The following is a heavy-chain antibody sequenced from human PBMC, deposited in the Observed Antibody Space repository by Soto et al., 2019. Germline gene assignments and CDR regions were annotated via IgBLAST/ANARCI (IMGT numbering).Heavy chain of an antibody. CDR2: ISYDGSNK. V-gene: IGHV3-30-3*01. CDR1: GFTFSSYA. D-gene: IGHD3-10*01. J-gene: IGHJ4*02. CDR3: ARDRSGRGYYFDY. Sequence: QVQLVESGGGVVQPGRSLRLSCAASGFTFSSYAMHWVRQAPGKGLEWVAVISYDGSNKYYADSVKGRFTITRDNSENTLYLQRTSPRTEDTAVYYCARDRSGRGYYFDYWGQGTLVTVSS.